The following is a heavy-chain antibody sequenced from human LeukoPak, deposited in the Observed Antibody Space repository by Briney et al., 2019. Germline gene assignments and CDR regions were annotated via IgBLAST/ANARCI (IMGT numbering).Heavy chain of an antibody. Sequence: PGRSLRLSCAASGFTFSSYAMHWVRQAPDKGLEWVSYISSSSSTIYYADSVKGRFTISRDNAKKSLYLQMNSLRAEDTAVYYCARDLVDDWGQGTLVTVSS. V-gene: IGHV3-48*01. CDR1: GFTFSSYA. CDR2: ISSSSSTI. CDR3: ARDLVDD. J-gene: IGHJ4*02. D-gene: IGHD1-26*01.